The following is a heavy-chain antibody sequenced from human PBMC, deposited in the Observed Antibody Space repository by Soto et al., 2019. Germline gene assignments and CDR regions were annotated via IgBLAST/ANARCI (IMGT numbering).Heavy chain of an antibody. CDR3: ASSYGSGYRAFDY. CDR2: INPILSMS. V-gene: IGHV1-69*02. CDR1: GDTFTFYS. Sequence: QVQLVQSGAEVKRPGSSVKVSCKASGDTFTFYSINWVRQAPGLGLEWMGRINPILSMSNYAQRFQGRDTMTTDKSTSTAYMELSSLRSEYTAIYYCASSYGSGYRAFDYWGQGALVTVSS. D-gene: IGHD3-10*01. J-gene: IGHJ4*02.